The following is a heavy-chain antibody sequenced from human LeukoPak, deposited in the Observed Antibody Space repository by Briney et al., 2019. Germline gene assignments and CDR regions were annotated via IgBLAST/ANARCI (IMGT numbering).Heavy chain of an antibody. CDR3: ARGFGYGGNSYNWFDP. D-gene: IGHD4-23*01. V-gene: IGHV4-34*01. Sequence: PSQTLSLTCAVYGGSFSGYYWSWIRQPPGKGLEWIGEINHSGSTNYNPSLKSRVTISVDTSKNQFSLKLSSVTAADTAVYYCARGFGYGGNSYNWFDPWGQGTLVTVSS. J-gene: IGHJ5*02. CDR1: GGSFSGYY. CDR2: INHSGST.